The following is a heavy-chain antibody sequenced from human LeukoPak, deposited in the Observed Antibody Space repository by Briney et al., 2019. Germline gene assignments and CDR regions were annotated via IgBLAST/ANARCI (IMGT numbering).Heavy chain of an antibody. Sequence: GGSLRLSCAASGFIFSNYAMSWVRQAPGKGLEWVSVISASGSNTYYADSVKGRFTISRDISYNTLDLQMNSLTAEDTAAYYCVKDLLQQYTFWSGQTSFDYWGQGTLVTVSS. D-gene: IGHD3-3*01. CDR3: VKDLLQQYTFWSGQTSFDY. CDR2: ISASGSNT. V-gene: IGHV3-23*01. J-gene: IGHJ4*02. CDR1: GFIFSNYA.